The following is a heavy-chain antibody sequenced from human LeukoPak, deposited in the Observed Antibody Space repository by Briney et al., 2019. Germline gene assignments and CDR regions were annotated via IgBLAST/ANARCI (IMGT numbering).Heavy chain of an antibody. V-gene: IGHV2-5*02. D-gene: IGHD3-10*01. J-gene: IGHJ4*02. Sequence: SGPTLVNPTQTLTLTCTFSGFSLRTSGVGVGWIRQPPGKALEWLALIYWDDDKRYSPSLKSRLTITRDTSKNQVVLTMTNMDPVDTATYYCAHRRYAVTHGETSAVFDYWGQGTLVTVSS. CDR2: IYWDDDK. CDR1: GFSLRTSGVG. CDR3: AHRRYAVTHGETSAVFDY.